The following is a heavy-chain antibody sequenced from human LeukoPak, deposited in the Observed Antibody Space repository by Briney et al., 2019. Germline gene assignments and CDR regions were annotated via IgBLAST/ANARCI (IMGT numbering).Heavy chain of an antibody. CDR1: GFTFSTYA. J-gene: IGHJ5*02. Sequence: GGSLRLSCAASGFTFSTYAVSWVRQAPGKGLEWGATISGSGGNTYYADSVKGRFTISRDNSKNTLYLQMNSLRDEDTAVYYCAKDRNRIALAGTLNWFDPWGQGTLVTVSS. CDR3: AKDRNRIALAGTLNWFDP. D-gene: IGHD6-19*01. CDR2: ISGSGGNT. V-gene: IGHV3-23*01.